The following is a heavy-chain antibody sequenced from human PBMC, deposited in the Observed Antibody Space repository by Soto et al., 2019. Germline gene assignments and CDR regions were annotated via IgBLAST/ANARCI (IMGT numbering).Heavy chain of an antibody. D-gene: IGHD6-6*01. J-gene: IGHJ5*02. CDR3: ASPLYSSSVVLGFDP. CDR1: GGTFSSYA. Sequence: PGESLKISCKASGGTFSSYAISWVRQAPGQGLEWMGGIIPIFGTANYAQKFQGRVTITADESTSTAYMELSSLRSEDTAVYYCASPLYSSSVVLGFDPWGQGTLVTVSS. CDR2: IIPIFGTA. V-gene: IGHV1-69*01.